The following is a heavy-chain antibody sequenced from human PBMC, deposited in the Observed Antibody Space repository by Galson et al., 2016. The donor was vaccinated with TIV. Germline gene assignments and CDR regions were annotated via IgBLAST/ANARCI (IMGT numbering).Heavy chain of an antibody. D-gene: IGHD3-3*01. V-gene: IGHV3-30*02. Sequence: SLRLSCAASGFTFSTYVMHWVRQAPGKGLEWVAFVRYDGSHKNYADSVKGRFTISRDNSKSTLYLQMNSLRAEDTAVYYCAKGMAIFGVIPPWGGIDVWGQGTTVTVSS. J-gene: IGHJ6*02. CDR3: AKGMAIFGVIPPWGGIDV. CDR2: VRYDGSHK. CDR1: GFTFSTYV.